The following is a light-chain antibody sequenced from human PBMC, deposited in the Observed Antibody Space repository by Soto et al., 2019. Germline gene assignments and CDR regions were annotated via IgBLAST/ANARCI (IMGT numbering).Light chain of an antibody. Sequence: EIVLTQSPGTLSLSPGERATLSCRASQSVSSSFLAWYQQKPGQAPRLLIYDASSRATGIPDRFSGSGSGTDFTLTISRLEPEEFAVYYCQQYGSSPGAFGGGTKVEIK. J-gene: IGKJ4*01. CDR2: DAS. CDR1: QSVSSSF. V-gene: IGKV3-20*01. CDR3: QQYGSSPGA.